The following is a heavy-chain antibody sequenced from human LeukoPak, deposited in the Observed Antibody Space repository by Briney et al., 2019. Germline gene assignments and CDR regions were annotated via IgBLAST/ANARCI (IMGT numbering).Heavy chain of an antibody. D-gene: IGHD3-10*01. CDR2: MNPNSGNT. J-gene: IGHJ6*03. Sequence: GASVKVSCKASGYTFSSYDLNWVRQATGQGLEWMGWMNPNSGNTGYAQKFQGRVTITRNTSISTAYMELSSLRSEDTAVYYCARTITGYYYMDVWGKGTTVTVSS. CDR1: GYTFSSYD. V-gene: IGHV1-8*01. CDR3: ARTITGYYYMDV.